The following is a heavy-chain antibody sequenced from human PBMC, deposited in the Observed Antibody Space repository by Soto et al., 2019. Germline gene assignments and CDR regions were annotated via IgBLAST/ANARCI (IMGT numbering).Heavy chain of an antibody. CDR2: VIPIFGIT. CDR3: AIMTTVTTGNY. J-gene: IGHJ4*02. D-gene: IGHD4-17*01. Sequence: QVQLVQSGAEVKKPGSSVKVSCEASGDTFRSYAITWVRQAPGQGLEWMGGVIPIFGITNYAQNFQGRATITADESTSTAYMELSSLRSEDTAVYYCAIMTTVTTGNYWGQGTLVTVSS. CDR1: GDTFRSYA. V-gene: IGHV1-69*01.